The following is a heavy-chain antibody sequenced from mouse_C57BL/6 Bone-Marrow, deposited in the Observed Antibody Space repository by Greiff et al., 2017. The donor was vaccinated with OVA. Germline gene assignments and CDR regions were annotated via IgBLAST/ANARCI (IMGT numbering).Heavy chain of an antibody. CDR1: GFTFSDYG. CDR2: ISSGSSTI. Sequence: EVQLVESGGGLVKPGGSLKLSCAASGFTFSDYGMHWVRQAPEKGLEWVAYISSGSSTIYYADTVKGRFTISRDNAKNTLFLQMTSLRSEDTAMYYCARGGLGRFAYWGQGTLVTVSA. CDR3: ARGGLGRFAY. D-gene: IGHD4-1*01. V-gene: IGHV5-17*01. J-gene: IGHJ3*01.